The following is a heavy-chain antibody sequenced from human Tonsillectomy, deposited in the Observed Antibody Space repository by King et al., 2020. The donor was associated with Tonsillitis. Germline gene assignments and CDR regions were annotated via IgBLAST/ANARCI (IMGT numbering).Heavy chain of an antibody. J-gene: IGHJ6*02. CDR3: AKEAAGIVYYYYGMDV. CDR1: GFTFSSYA. V-gene: IGHV3-23*03. D-gene: IGHD1-26*01. CDR2: IYSGGSSK. Sequence: VQLVESGGGLVQPGGSLRLSCAASGFTFSSYAMSWVRQAPGKGLEWVSVIYSGGSSKYYADSVKGRFTISRDNSKNTLYLQMNSLRAEDTAVYYCAKEAAGIVYYYYGMDVWGQGTTVTVSS.